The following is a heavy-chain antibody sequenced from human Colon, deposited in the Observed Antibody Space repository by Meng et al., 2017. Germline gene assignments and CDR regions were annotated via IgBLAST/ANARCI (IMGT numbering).Heavy chain of an antibody. D-gene: IGHD3-22*01. J-gene: IGHJ2*01. CDR2: IYHSGST. Sequence: SETLSLTCAVSGYSISSAYYWGWIRQPPGKGLEWIGSIYHSGSTYYNPSLKSRVTILVDTSKNQFSLKLSSVTAADTAVYYCARADSSDSYTTGWYFDLWGRGTLVTVSS. V-gene: IGHV4-38-2*01. CDR3: ARADSSDSYTTGWYFDL. CDR1: GYSISSAYY.